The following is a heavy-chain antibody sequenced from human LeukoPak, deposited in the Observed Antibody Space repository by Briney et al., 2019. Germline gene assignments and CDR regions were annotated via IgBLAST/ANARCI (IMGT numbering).Heavy chain of an antibody. D-gene: IGHD6-13*01. CDR1: GYTFTSYD. Sequence: GASVKVSCKASGYTFTSYDIDWVRQATGQGLEWMGWMNPNSGNTGYAQKVQGRVTMTRNTSISTAYMELSSLRSEDTAVYYCARGQQLHFTLNWFDPWGQGTLVTVSS. V-gene: IGHV1-8*01. CDR3: ARGQQLHFTLNWFDP. CDR2: MNPNSGNT. J-gene: IGHJ5*02.